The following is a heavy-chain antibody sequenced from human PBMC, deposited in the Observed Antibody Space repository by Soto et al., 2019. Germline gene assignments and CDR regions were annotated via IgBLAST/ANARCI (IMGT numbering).Heavy chain of an antibody. J-gene: IGHJ3*02. CDR1: GGTFSSYA. D-gene: IGHD3-22*01. Sequence: QVQLVQSGAEVKKPGSSVKVSCKASGGTFSSYAISWVRQAPGQGLEWMGGIIPIFGTANYAQKFQGRVTITADKSTSTAYMELSSLRSEDTAVYYCARGISYYYDSSGYYDAFDIWGQGTMVTVSS. CDR2: IIPIFGTA. CDR3: ARGISYYYDSSGYYDAFDI. V-gene: IGHV1-69*06.